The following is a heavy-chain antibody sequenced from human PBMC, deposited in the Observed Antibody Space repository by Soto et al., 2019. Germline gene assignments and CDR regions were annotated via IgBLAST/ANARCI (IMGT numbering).Heavy chain of an antibody. J-gene: IGHJ4*02. D-gene: IGHD6-13*01. V-gene: IGHV4-34*01. CDR2: INHSGST. CDR3: ARGTPPRTVRAAAGSYYFDY. CDR1: GGSFSGYY. Sequence: QVQLQQWGAGLLKPSETLSLTCAVYGGSFSGYYWSWIRQPPGKGLEWIGEINHSGSTNYNPSLKSRVTIAVDTSKNHFSLKLSSVTAADTAVYYCARGTPPRTVRAAAGSYYFDYWGQGTLVTVSS.